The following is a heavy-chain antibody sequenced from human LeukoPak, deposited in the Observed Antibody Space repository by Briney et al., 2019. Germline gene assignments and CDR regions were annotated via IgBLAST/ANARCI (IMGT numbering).Heavy chain of an antibody. Sequence: GVSLRLSCAASGFTFSSYEMNWVRQAPAKGLDWVSYISSSGSTIYYADSVKGRFTISRDNAKNSLYLQMNSLRAEDTAVYYCAELGITMIGGVWGKGTTVTISS. J-gene: IGHJ6*04. CDR3: AELGITMIGGV. V-gene: IGHV3-48*03. CDR2: ISSSGSTI. D-gene: IGHD3-10*02. CDR1: GFTFSSYE.